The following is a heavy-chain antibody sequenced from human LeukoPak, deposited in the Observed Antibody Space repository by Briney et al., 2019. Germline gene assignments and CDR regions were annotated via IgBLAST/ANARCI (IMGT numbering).Heavy chain of an antibody. CDR3: ARYRRFLEWLSLDY. CDR2: INPNSGGT. CDR1: GYTFTSYG. D-gene: IGHD3-3*01. J-gene: IGHJ4*02. V-gene: IGHV1-2*02. Sequence: ASVKVSCKASGYTFTSYGISWVRQAPGQGLEWMGWINPNSGGTNYAQKFQGRVTMTRDTSISTAYMELSRLRSDDTAVYYCARYRRFLEWLSLDYWGQGTLVTVSS.